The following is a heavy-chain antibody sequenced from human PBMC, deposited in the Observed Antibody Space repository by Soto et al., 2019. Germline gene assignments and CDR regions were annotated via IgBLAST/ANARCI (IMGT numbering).Heavy chain of an antibody. J-gene: IGHJ4*02. D-gene: IGHD1-26*01. CDR1: GYTFTRNY. CDR2: INPSDGTT. CDR3: ARKAEPRLVDH. Sequence: ASVKVSCKASGYTFTRNYIHWVRLAPGQGHEWMGIINPSDGTTYYAQKFQGRVTMTRDTSTSTVYMELNNLRSEDTAVYFCARKAEPRLVDHWGQGTPVTVSS. V-gene: IGHV1-46*03.